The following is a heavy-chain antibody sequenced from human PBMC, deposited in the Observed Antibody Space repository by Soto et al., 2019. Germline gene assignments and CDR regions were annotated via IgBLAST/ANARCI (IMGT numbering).Heavy chain of an antibody. CDR1: GFTFSDYN. CDR2: MWYDGSNE. Sequence: QVQLVESGGGVVQPGKSLRLSCAASGFTFSDYNMHGVRQAPGKGLEWVAVMWYDGSNEYYGDSVQGRCTIYRDNSKNTLYLQMNSRRAEDTAVYYCAILKHDYADYWGQGTLVTVSS. D-gene: IGHD3-9*01. CDR3: AILKHDYADY. J-gene: IGHJ4*02. V-gene: IGHV3-33*01.